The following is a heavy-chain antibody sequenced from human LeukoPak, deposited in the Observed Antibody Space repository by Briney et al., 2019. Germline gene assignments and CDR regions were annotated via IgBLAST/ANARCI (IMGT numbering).Heavy chain of an antibody. J-gene: IGHJ4*02. CDR3: ARGRYCSGGSCYWYFDY. CDR2: IYYSGSA. D-gene: IGHD2-15*01. Sequence: SETLSLTCTVSGGSISSGSYYWSWIRQPAGKGLEWIGYIYYSGSANYHPSLKSRVTISVDTSKNRFSLKLSSVTAADTAVYYCARGRYCSGGSCYWYFDYWGQGTLVTVSS. CDR1: GGSISSGSYY. V-gene: IGHV4-61*10.